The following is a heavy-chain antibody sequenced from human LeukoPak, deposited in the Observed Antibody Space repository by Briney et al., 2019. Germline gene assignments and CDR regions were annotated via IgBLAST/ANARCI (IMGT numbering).Heavy chain of an antibody. V-gene: IGHV4-4*09. CDR3: ARRCRTSGNLHHDAFDI. D-gene: IGHD3-10*01. Sequence: SETLSLTCTVSAGSISGYYWGWIRQPPGKELEWIGHIYSIGGPTCNPSLKSRVSISVDTSKNQFSLKLSSVTAADTAVYYCARRCRTSGNLHHDAFDIWGQGTVVTVSS. CDR2: IYSIGGP. J-gene: IGHJ3*02. CDR1: AGSISGYY.